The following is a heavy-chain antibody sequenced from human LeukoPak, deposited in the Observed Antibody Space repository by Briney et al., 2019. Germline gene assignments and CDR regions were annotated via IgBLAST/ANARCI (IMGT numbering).Heavy chain of an antibody. J-gene: IGHJ6*03. CDR1: GFTFSIYG. Sequence: GRSLRLSCAASGFTFSIYGMHWVRQAPGKGLEWVALIGHDGNPIYYEDSVKGRFTISRDNAKNSLYLQMNSLRAEDTAVYYCARGHSSSWYFHNYYYYMDVWGKGTTVTVSS. CDR3: ARGHSSSWYFHNYYYYMDV. D-gene: IGHD6-13*01. CDR2: IGHDGNPI. V-gene: IGHV3-33*01.